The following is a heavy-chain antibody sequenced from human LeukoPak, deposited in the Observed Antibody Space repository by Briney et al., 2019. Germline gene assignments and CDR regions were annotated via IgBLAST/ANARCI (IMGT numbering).Heavy chain of an antibody. CDR1: GDSVSNNSAS. CDR2: TYYRSKWYN. J-gene: IGHJ4*02. CDR3: ARGSIYDY. V-gene: IGHV6-1*01. Sequence: SQTLSLTCAISGDSVSNNSASWNWIRQSPSRGLEWLGRTYYRSKWYNDYALSVKSRITIHPDTSKSQFSLQLTSVTPEDTAVYYCARGSIYDYGGQGTLVTVSS. D-gene: IGHD4-11*01.